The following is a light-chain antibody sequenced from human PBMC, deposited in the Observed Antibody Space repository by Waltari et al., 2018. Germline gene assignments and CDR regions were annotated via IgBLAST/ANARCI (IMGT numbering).Light chain of an antibody. CDR3: QQYDNSLWT. Sequence: EIVLTQSPGTLSLSPGERATLSCRASQSVGSSDLAWYQQKPGQAPRLLIYGASNRATGIPDRFSGSGSGTDFTLTISRLEPEDFAVYYCQQYDNSLWTFGQGTKVEI. J-gene: IGKJ1*01. CDR1: QSVGSSD. V-gene: IGKV3-20*01. CDR2: GAS.